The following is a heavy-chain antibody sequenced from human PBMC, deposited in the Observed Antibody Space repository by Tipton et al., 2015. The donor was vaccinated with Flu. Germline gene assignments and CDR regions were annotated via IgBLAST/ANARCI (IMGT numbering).Heavy chain of an antibody. CDR2: IYYSGST. D-gene: IGHD3-9*01. CDR3: ARDGRYDILTGYSLLPTTAGYYYCGMGV. CDR1: GGSISSYY. Sequence: TLSLTCTVSGGSISSYYWSWIRQPPGKGLEWIGYIYYSGSTNYNPSLKSRVTISVDTSKNQFSLKLSSVTAADTAVYYCARDGRYDILTGYSLLPTTAGYYYCGMGVWGQGTTVTVSS. J-gene: IGHJ6*02. V-gene: IGHV4-59*01.